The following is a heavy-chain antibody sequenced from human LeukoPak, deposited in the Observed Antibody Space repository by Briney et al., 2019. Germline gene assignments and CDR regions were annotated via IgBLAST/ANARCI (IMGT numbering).Heavy chain of an antibody. V-gene: IGHV1-2*02. Sequence: ASVKVSCKASGYTFTGYYMHWVRQAPGQGLEWMGWINTNSGGTNYAQKFQGRVTMTRNTSISTAYMELSRLRSDDTAVYYCARVDVVVVAASMDVWGQGTTVTVSS. D-gene: IGHD2-15*01. CDR3: ARVDVVVVAASMDV. CDR1: GYTFTGYY. J-gene: IGHJ6*02. CDR2: INTNSGGT.